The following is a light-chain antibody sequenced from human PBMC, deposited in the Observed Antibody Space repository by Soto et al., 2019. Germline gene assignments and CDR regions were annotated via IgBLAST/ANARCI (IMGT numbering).Light chain of an antibody. J-gene: IGKJ1*01. CDR1: QNIHSS. CDR2: AAS. V-gene: IGKV1-39*01. CDR3: QQSYSTPPT. Sequence: DLQMTQSPSSLSASVGDRVTITCRASQNIHSSLNWYQQKPGKAPKLLIYAASSLQSGVPSRFSGSGSGTDFTLTISSLQPEESATYYCQQSYSTPPTFGQGTKVEIK.